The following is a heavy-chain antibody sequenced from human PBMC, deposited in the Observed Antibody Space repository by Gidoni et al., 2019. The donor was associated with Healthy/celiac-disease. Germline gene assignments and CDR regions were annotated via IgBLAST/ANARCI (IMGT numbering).Heavy chain of an antibody. V-gene: IGHV3-33*01. Sequence: QVQLVASGGGVVQPGRSLRLSCAASGFTFSSYGMHWVRQAPAKGLEWVAVIWYDGSNKYYADSVKGRFTISRDNSKNTLYLQMNSLRAEDTAVYYCARDRPRYSGYVGNFDYWGQGTLVTVSS. CDR3: ARDRPRYSGYVGNFDY. J-gene: IGHJ4*02. CDR2: IWYDGSNK. CDR1: GFTFSSYG. D-gene: IGHD5-12*01.